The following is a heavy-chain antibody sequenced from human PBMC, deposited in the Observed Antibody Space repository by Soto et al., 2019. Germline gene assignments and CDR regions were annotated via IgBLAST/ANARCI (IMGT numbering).Heavy chain of an antibody. CDR3: AKDPFASVAGPNYIDY. Sequence: WVSLRLSCVASGFTFTDHGVHWVRQAPGKGLGGLATISSDRSKTFYADSVRGPFTISRDNPKNTVYLQMTRLMTEDTAVYYCAKDPFASVAGPNYIDYWGHGTLVTVSS. D-gene: IGHD6-19*01. V-gene: IGHV3-30*18. CDR2: ISSDRSKT. CDR1: GFTFTDHG. J-gene: IGHJ4*01.